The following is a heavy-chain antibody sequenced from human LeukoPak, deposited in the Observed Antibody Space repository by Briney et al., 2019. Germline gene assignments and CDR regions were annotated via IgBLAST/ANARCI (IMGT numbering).Heavy chain of an antibody. D-gene: IGHD2-15*01. CDR3: ARVFWSGGSIRRDY. CDR1: GYTFTSYG. V-gene: IGHV1-18*01. Sequence: ASVKVSCKASGYTFTSYGISWVRQAPGQWLEWMGWISAYNGNTNYAQKLQGRVTMTTGTSTSTAYMELRSLRSDDTAVYYCARVFWSGGSIRRDYWGQGTLVTVSS. CDR2: ISAYNGNT. J-gene: IGHJ4*02.